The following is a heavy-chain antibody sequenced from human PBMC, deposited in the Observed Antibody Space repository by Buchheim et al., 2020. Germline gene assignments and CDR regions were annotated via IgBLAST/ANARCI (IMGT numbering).Heavy chain of an antibody. CDR2: ISGSGFGT. D-gene: IGHD7-27*01. J-gene: IGHJ4*02. CDR3: AKDGGRTSWGTSPLYYFDS. Sequence: EVVLLESGGGLARPGGSMRLSCAGSGFTSTSYGMSWVRQAPGRGLEWVAGISGSGFGTWYVDSVKGRFTISRDHSTNTLNLQMDNLRVEDTAVYYCAKDGGRTSWGTSPLYYFDSWGQGSL. CDR1: GFTSTSYG. V-gene: IGHV3-23*01.